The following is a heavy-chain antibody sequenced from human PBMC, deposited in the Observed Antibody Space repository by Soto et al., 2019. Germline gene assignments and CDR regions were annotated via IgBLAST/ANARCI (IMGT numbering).Heavy chain of an antibody. V-gene: IGHV1-69*13. CDR2: IIPIFGTP. D-gene: IGHD6-6*01. Sequence: GASVKVSCKASGCSFSSYAISWVRQAPGQGLEWMGGIIPIFGTPSYAQKFQGRVTITADESTSTAYMELSSLRSEDTAMYYCAREYRSSSGRFDDWGQGTLVTVSS. CDR1: GCSFSSYA. CDR3: AREYRSSSGRFDD. J-gene: IGHJ4*02.